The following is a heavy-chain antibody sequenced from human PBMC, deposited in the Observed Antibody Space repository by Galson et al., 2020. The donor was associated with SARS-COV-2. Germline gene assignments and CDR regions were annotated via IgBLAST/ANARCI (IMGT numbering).Heavy chain of an antibody. J-gene: IGHJ2*01. CDR2: ISYDGSNK. CDR1: GFTFSSYA. Sequence: GGSLRLSCAASGFTFSSYAMHWVRQAPGKGLEWVAVISYDGSNKYYADSVKGRFTISRDNSKNTLYLQMNSLRAEDTAVYYCARGWGTHWYFDLWGRGTLVTVSS. D-gene: IGHD3-16*01. V-gene: IGHV3-30*04. CDR3: ARGWGTHWYFDL.